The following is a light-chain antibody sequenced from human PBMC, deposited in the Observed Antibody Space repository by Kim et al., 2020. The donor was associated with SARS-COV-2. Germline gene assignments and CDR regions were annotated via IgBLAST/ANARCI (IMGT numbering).Light chain of an antibody. CDR3: CSFAGIWL. CDR2: DDT. Sequence: SPGQSVVICCTGTNNDVRTYTYVSWYQQPPGKAPKLVIYDDTLRPSGVPIRFTGSKSGNTASLIISGLLAEDEADYYCCSFAGIWLFGGGTQLTVL. J-gene: IGLJ3*02. CDR1: NNDVRTYTY. V-gene: IGLV2-11*03.